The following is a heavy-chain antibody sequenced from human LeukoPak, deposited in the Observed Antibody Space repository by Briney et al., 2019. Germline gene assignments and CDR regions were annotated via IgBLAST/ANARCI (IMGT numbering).Heavy chain of an antibody. V-gene: IGHV3-30*18. J-gene: IGHJ4*02. CDR3: AKVPTAMVTYYFDY. Sequence: PGGSLRLSCAASGFTFSSYGMHWVRQAPGKGLEWVAVISYDGSNKYYADSVKGRFTISRDNSKNTLYLQMNSLRAEDTAVYYCAKVPTAMVTYYFDYWGQGTLVTVSS. CDR1: GFTFSSYG. D-gene: IGHD5-18*01. CDR2: ISYDGSNK.